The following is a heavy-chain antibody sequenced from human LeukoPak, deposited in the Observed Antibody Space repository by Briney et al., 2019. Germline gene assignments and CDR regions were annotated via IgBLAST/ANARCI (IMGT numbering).Heavy chain of an antibody. Sequence: PGGSLRLSCAASGFTFSSYAMHWVRQAPGKGLEWVAVISYDGTNKYYADSVKGRFTISRDNSKNTLYLQMNSLRDEDTALYYCAAGGSREYPSVDYWGQGTLVTVSA. CDR2: ISYDGTNK. J-gene: IGHJ4*02. D-gene: IGHD3-10*01. V-gene: IGHV3-30-3*01. CDR3: AAGGSREYPSVDY. CDR1: GFTFSSYA.